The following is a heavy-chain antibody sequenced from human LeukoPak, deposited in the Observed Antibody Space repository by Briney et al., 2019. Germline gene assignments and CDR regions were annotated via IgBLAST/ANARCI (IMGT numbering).Heavy chain of an antibody. J-gene: IGHJ4*02. CDR3: ARSSGWFSVGYLDY. CDR2: ISSEGSNK. D-gene: IGHD6-19*01. Sequence: GGSLRLSCATSGFTFRNSGMHWVRQAPGKGLQWVAVISSEGSNKHYTDSVKGRFTITRDNSKNTVYLQMDSLRVEDTAVYYCARSSGWFSVGYLDYWGQGSLVTVSS. V-gene: IGHV3-30*03. CDR1: GFTFRNSG.